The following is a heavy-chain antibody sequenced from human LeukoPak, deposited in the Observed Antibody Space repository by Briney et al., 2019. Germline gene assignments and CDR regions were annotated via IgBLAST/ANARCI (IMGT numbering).Heavy chain of an antibody. V-gene: IGHV1-46*01. J-gene: IGHJ4*02. Sequence: GASVKVSCKASGYTFTSNYIHWVRQAPEQGLEWMGMIYTRDGSTSYAQKFQGRVTVTRDTSTSTVHMELSGLRSEDTAVYYCARDQEGFDYWGQGTLVTVSS. CDR3: ARDQEGFDY. CDR1: GYTFTSNY. CDR2: IYTRDGST.